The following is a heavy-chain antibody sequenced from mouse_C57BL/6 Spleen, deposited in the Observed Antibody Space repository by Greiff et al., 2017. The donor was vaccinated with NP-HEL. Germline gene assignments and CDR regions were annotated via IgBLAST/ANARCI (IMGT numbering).Heavy chain of an antibody. D-gene: IGHD1-1*01. Sequence: EVKLMESGGGLVQPGGSLKLSCAASGFTFSDYGMAWVRQAPRKGPEWVAFISNLAYSIYYADTVTGRFTISRENAKNTLYLEMSSLRSEDTAMYYCARDYGSGYFDVWGTGTTVTVSS. CDR2: ISNLAYSI. V-gene: IGHV5-15*01. J-gene: IGHJ1*03. CDR1: GFTFSDYG. CDR3: ARDYGSGYFDV.